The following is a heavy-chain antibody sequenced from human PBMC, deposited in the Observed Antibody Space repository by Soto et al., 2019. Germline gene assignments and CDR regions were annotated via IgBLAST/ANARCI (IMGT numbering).Heavy chain of an antibody. CDR3: ARQIGSSGWFEQKNWFDP. Sequence: PGESLKISCKGSGYSFTSYWICWVRQMPWKGLEWMGIIYPGDSDTRYSPSFQGQVTISADKSISTAYLQWSSLKASDTAMYYCARQIGSSGWFEQKNWFDPWGQGTLVTAPQ. CDR2: IYPGDSDT. J-gene: IGHJ5*02. V-gene: IGHV5-51*01. CDR1: GYSFTSYW. D-gene: IGHD6-19*01.